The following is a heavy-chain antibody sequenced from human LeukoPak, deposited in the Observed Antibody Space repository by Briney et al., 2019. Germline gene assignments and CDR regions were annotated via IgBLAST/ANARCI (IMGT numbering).Heavy chain of an antibody. J-gene: IGHJ4*02. V-gene: IGHV3-21*01. Sequence: GGSLRLPCAASGFTFSSYSMNWVRQAPGKGLEWVSSISSSSSYIYYADSVKGRFTISRDNAKNSLYLQMNSLRAEDTAVYYCARGIENLGRLWYDSSEKEVNLFDYWGQGTLVTVSS. CDR1: GFTFSSYS. D-gene: IGHD3-22*01. CDR2: ISSSSSYI. CDR3: ARGIENLGRLWYDSSEKEVNLFDY.